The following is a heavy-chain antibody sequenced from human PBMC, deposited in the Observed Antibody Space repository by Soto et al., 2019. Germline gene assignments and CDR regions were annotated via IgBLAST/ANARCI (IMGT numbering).Heavy chain of an antibody. CDR2: ISDDGSNK. CDR3: EKDMRRRYYYYGMDV. Sequence: QVQLVESGGGVVQPGRSLRLFCSAAGGTFSSYGMLWVRQAPGKGREWGAVISDDGSNKYYADSVKGRFTISRDNSKNTMYLQMTSLRAEDTAVYYCEKDMRRRYYYYGMDVWGQGTMVTVSS. CDR1: GGTFSSYG. J-gene: IGHJ6*02. D-gene: IGHD3-16*01. V-gene: IGHV3-30*18.